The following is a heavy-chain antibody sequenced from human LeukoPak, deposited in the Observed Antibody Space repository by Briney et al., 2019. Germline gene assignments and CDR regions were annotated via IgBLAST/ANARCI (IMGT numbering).Heavy chain of an antibody. J-gene: IGHJ4*02. V-gene: IGHV4-34*01. CDR2: IGPSGEI. D-gene: IGHD5-24*01. Sequence: SETLSLTCAVSGGSISDHYWWWWIRQPPGQGLEWIGEIGPSGEIRHNPSLRSRVTISVDTSKKQVSLSLSSVTAADTAIYYFPSAVNYHIDYWGLETLFPFSP. CDR1: GGSISDHY. CDR3: PSAVNYHIDY.